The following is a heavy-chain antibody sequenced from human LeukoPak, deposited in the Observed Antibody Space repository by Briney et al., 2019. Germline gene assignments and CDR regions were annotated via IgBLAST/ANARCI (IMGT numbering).Heavy chain of an antibody. CDR2: IYYSGTT. Sequence: SETLSLTCTISGGSISSYYWSWIRQSPGKGLEWIGYIYYSGTTNYNPSLRSRVTISVDRSKNQFSLQLRSVTAADTAVYYCAREDPQTTVPEGMDVWGQGTTVTVSS. J-gene: IGHJ6*02. D-gene: IGHD4-17*01. V-gene: IGHV4-59*01. CDR3: AREDPQTTVPEGMDV. CDR1: GGSISSYY.